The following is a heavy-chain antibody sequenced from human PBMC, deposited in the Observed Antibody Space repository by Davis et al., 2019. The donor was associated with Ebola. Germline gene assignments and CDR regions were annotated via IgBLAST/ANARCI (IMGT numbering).Heavy chain of an antibody. CDR1: GVTFSSYG. CDR3: ARPYSGHDSWAYGMDV. D-gene: IGHD5-12*01. Sequence: AGSLTLSCAASGVTFSSYGMHWVRQAPGKGLGLVSVIWYDGSNNYYADSVKGRFTISRDNSKNTLYLQMNSLRAEDTAVYYCARPYSGHDSWAYGMDVWGQGTTVTVSS. CDR2: IWYDGSNN. V-gene: IGHV3-33*01. J-gene: IGHJ6*02.